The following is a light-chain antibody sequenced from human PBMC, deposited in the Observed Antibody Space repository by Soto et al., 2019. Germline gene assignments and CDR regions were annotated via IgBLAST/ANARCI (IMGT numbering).Light chain of an antibody. CDR3: SSYTSSSTPYV. V-gene: IGLV2-14*01. Sequence: QSVLTQPASVSGSPGQSITISCTGTSSDVGAYNYVSWYQQHPGKAPKLMIYDVSNRPSGVSNRFSGSKSGNTASLTISGLQAEDEADYYCSSYTSSSTPYVFGIGTKLTV. CDR1: SSDVGAYNY. CDR2: DVS. J-gene: IGLJ1*01.